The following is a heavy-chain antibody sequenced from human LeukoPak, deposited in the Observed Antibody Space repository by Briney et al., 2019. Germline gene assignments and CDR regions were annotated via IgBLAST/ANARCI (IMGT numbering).Heavy chain of an antibody. CDR3: AGGDPFNYYMDV. D-gene: IGHD4-17*01. CDR2: TIPIFGAT. J-gene: IGHJ6*03. Sequence: SVKVSCKAPGGTFSGHAISWVRQAPGQGLEWMGGTIPIFGATNYTQRFQGRITITTDESTTTAYMELTSLRSEDTAGYFCAGGDPFNYYMDVWGKGTSVTVFS. V-gene: IGHV1-69*05. CDR1: GGTFSGHA.